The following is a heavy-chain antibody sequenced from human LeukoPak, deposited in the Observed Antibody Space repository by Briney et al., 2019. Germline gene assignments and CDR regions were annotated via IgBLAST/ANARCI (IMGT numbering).Heavy chain of an antibody. Sequence: ASVKVSCKASGYTFTGYYMHWVRQAPGQGLEWMGWINPNSGGTNYAQKFQGRVTMTRDTSISTAYMELSRLRSDDTAVYYCARDYYGSGRYPTLIWFDPWGQGTLVTVSS. J-gene: IGHJ5*02. V-gene: IGHV1-2*02. CDR3: ARDYYGSGRYPTLIWFDP. CDR2: INPNSGGT. D-gene: IGHD3-10*01. CDR1: GYTFTGYY.